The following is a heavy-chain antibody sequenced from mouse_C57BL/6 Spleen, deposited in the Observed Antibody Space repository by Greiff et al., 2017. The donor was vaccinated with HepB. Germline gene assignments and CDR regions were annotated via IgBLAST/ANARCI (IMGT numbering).Heavy chain of an antibody. D-gene: IGHD2-4*01. V-gene: IGHV5-9*01. CDR1: GFTFSSYT. J-gene: IGHJ3*01. Sequence: EVQLQESGGGLVKPGGSLKLSCAASGFTFSSYTMSWVRQTPEKRLEWVATISGGGGNTYYPDSVKGRFTISRDNAKNTLYLQMSSLRSEDTALYYCARTMIKEAWFAYWGQGTLVTVSA. CDR3: ARTMIKEAWFAY. CDR2: ISGGGGNT.